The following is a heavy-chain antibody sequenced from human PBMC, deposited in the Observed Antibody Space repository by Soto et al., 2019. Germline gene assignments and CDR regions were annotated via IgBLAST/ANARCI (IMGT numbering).Heavy chain of an antibody. J-gene: IGHJ3*02. V-gene: IGHV4-59*01. CDR2: IYYSGST. D-gene: IGHD3-22*01. CDR1: GGSISGYY. Sequence: SETLSLTCTVSGGSISGYYWSWIRQPPGKGLEWIGYIYYSGSTNYNPSLKSRVTISVDTSKNQFSLKLSSVTAADTAVYYCARQTDSYYTFDAFDIWGQGTMVTVSS. CDR3: ARQTDSYYTFDAFDI.